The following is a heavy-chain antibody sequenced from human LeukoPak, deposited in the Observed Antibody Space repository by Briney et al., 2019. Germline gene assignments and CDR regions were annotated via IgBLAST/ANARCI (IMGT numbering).Heavy chain of an antibody. Sequence: PGGSLRLSFAASGFTVSSNYMSWVRQAPGKGLEWVSVIYGGGSTYYADSVKGRFTTSRDNSKNTLYLQMNSLRAEDTAVYYCAAVAGIHVVYWGQGTLVTVSS. D-gene: IGHD6-19*01. CDR3: AAVAGIHVVY. J-gene: IGHJ4*02. CDR1: GFTVSSNY. CDR2: IYGGGST. V-gene: IGHV3-53*01.